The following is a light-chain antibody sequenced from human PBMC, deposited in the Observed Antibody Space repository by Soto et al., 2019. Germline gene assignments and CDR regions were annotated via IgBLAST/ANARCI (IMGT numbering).Light chain of an antibody. CDR1: SSDIGGYNF. CDR2: EIN. J-gene: IGLJ1*01. Sequence: HSALTQPPSASGSPGQSVTISCTGTSSDIGGYNFVSWYQQHPGKAPKLLIYEINKRPSGVPDRFSGSKSGNTASLTVSGLQAEDEADYYCSSYAGSKGDVFGTGTTLTVL. CDR3: SSYAGSKGDV. V-gene: IGLV2-8*01.